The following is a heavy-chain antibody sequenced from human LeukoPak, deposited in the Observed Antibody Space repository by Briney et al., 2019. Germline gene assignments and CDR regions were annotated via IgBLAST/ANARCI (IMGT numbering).Heavy chain of an antibody. CDR3: ARGYDSSGYYSSNDAFDI. CDR2: ISSSGRAI. J-gene: IGHJ3*02. Sequence: GGSLRLSCAASGFTFSDYYLSWIRQAPGKGLEWVSYISSSGRAIYYADPVKGRFTISRDNAKNSLYLQMNSLRAEDTAVYYCARGYDSSGYYSSNDAFDIWGQGTMVAVSS. D-gene: IGHD3-22*01. CDR1: GFTFSDYY. V-gene: IGHV3-11*04.